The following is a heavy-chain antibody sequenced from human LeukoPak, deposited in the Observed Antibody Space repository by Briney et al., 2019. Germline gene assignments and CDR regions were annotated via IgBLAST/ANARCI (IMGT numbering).Heavy chain of an antibody. CDR2: ISNSGGST. Sequence: GGSLRLSCAASGFTFSSYAMSWVRQAPGKGLEWVSGISNSGGSTYYADSVKGRFTISRDNSKNTLYLQMNSLRAEDTAVYYCAKGFRNLPFDYWGQGTLVTVSS. CDR3: AKGFRNLPFDY. D-gene: IGHD1-14*01. CDR1: GFTFSSYA. J-gene: IGHJ4*02. V-gene: IGHV3-23*01.